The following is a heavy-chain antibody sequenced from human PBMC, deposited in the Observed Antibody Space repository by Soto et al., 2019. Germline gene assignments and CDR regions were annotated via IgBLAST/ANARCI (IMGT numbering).Heavy chain of an antibody. CDR3: ARRDQREAIFGVVIITYFDY. CDR2: INHSGST. CDR1: GGSFSGYY. D-gene: IGHD3-3*01. V-gene: IGHV4-34*01. J-gene: IGHJ4*02. Sequence: QVQLQQWGAGLLKPSETLSLTCAVYGGSFSGYYWSWIRQPPGKGLEWIGEINHSGSTNYNPSLKSRVTISVDTSKNQFSLKLSSVTAADTAVYYCARRDQREAIFGVVIITYFDYWGQGTLVTVSS.